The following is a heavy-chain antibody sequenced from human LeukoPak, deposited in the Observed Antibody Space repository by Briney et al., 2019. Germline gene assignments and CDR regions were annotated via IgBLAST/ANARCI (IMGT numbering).Heavy chain of an antibody. CDR3: ARDPLSSSSFDL. D-gene: IGHD6-13*01. CDR2: ISYDGSNK. J-gene: IGHJ4*02. CDR1: GFTFSSYA. Sequence: PGRSLRLSCAASGFTFSSYAMHWVRQAPGKGLEWVAVISYDGSNKYYADSVKGRFTISRDNSKYTLYLQMNSLRAEDTAVYYCARDPLSSSSFDLWGQGTLVTVSS. V-gene: IGHV3-30*04.